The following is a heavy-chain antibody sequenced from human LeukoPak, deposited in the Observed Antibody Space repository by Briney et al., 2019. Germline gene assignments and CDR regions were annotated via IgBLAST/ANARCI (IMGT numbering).Heavy chain of an antibody. J-gene: IGHJ4*02. CDR1: GXTFDDYA. CDR3: AKDGYCSGGRCHAALNY. D-gene: IGHD2-15*01. V-gene: IGHV3-43*02. CDR2: ISGDGGST. Sequence: PGGSLILSCAASGXTFDDYAMHWVRQAPGKGLEWVSLISGDGGSTSYADSVKGRFTISRDNNKSSLYLQMNSLRAEDTALYYCAKDGYCSGGRCHAALNYWGQGTLVTVSS.